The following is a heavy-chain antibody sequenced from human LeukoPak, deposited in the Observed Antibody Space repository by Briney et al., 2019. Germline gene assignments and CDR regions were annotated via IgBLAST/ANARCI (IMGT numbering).Heavy chain of an antibody. Sequence: GGSLRLSCAASGFTFSSYGMHWVRQAPGKGLEWVAVISYDGSNKYYADSVKGRFTISRDNSKNTLYLQMNSLRAKDTAVYYCAKDRGTIFGVVMQYFQHWGQGTLVTVSS. V-gene: IGHV3-30*18. CDR1: GFTFSSYG. CDR3: AKDRGTIFGVVMQYFQH. CDR2: ISYDGSNK. J-gene: IGHJ1*01. D-gene: IGHD3-3*01.